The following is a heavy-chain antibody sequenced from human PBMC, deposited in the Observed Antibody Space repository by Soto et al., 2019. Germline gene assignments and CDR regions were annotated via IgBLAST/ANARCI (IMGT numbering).Heavy chain of an antibody. CDR2: IYYSGST. D-gene: IGHD6-13*01. J-gene: IGHJ5*02. CDR1: GGSISSGGYY. V-gene: IGHV4-31*03. CDR3: ARERSSSLPIGLNWFDP. Sequence: PSETLSLTCTVSGGSISSGGYYWSWIRQHPGKGLEWIGYIYYSGSTYYNPSLKSRVTISVDTSKNQFSLKLSSVTAADTAVYYCARERSSSLPIGLNWFDPWGQGTLVTVSS.